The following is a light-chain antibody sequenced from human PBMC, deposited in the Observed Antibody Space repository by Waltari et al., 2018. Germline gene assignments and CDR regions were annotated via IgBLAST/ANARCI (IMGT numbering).Light chain of an antibody. CDR2: DAS. Sequence: EIVLTQSPGTLSLSPGERATPSCRASQSVSRFLAWYQQKPGQAPRLLIYDASSRATGIPDRFSGSGSGTDFSLTISRLEPEDFAVYYCQKYGSLPATFGQGTKVEIK. J-gene: IGKJ1*01. CDR1: QSVSRF. V-gene: IGKV3-20*01. CDR3: QKYGSLPAT.